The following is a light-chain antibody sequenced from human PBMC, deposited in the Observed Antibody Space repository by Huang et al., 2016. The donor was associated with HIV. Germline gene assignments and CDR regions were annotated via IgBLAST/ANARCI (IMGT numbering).Light chain of an antibody. CDR3: QQYNNWPPGSYT. V-gene: IGKV3-15*01. CDR2: GAS. Sequence: EIVMTQSPATLSVSPGERATLSCRASQSVGSNLAWYQQKPGQAPRLLIYGASTRATGITARFSGSGSGTEFTLTISSLQSEDFAVYYWQQYNNWPPGSYTFGQGTKLEIK. CDR1: QSVGSN. J-gene: IGKJ2*01.